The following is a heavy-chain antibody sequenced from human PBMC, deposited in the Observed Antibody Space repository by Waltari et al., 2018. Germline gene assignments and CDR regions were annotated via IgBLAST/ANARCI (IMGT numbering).Heavy chain of an antibody. CDR3: AKGSGYCFDY. V-gene: IGHV3-30*18. J-gene: IGHJ4*02. Sequence: QVQLVESGGGVVQPGRSLRLSCAASGFTFSSYGMHWVRQAPGKGLEWVAVISYDGSNNYYADSVKGRFTISRDNSKNTLYLQMNSLRAEDTAVYYCAKGSGYCFDYWGQGTLVTVSS. D-gene: IGHD3-10*01. CDR2: ISYDGSNN. CDR1: GFTFSSYG.